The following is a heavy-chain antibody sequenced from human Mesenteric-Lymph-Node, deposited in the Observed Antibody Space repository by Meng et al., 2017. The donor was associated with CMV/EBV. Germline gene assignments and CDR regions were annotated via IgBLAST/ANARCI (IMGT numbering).Heavy chain of an antibody. V-gene: IGHV3-74*01. CDR2: INNDGTFT. D-gene: IGHD2-15*01. J-gene: IGHJ6*02. Sequence: GESLKISCAASGFTFSSYWMHWVRQVPGKGLVWVSSINNDGTFTACADSVKGRFTVSRDNAKSTVYLQMNSLRAEDTAVYYCATDIPSTWYLEGDYYYYGMDVWGQGTTVTVSS. CDR3: ATDIPSTWYLEGDYYYYGMDV. CDR1: GFTFSSYW.